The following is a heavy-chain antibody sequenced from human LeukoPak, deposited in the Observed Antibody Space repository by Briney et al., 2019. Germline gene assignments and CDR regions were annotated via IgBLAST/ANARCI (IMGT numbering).Heavy chain of an antibody. CDR3: ARASGGTGQDAFDI. CDR2: ISAYNGNT. D-gene: IGHD3/OR15-3a*01. V-gene: IGHV1-18*01. Sequence: ASVKVSCKASGYTFTSYGISWVRQAPGQGLEWMGWISAYNGNTNYAQKLQGRVTMTTDTSTSTAYMELRSLRSDDTAVYYCARASGGTGQDAFDIWGQGTMVTVSS. J-gene: IGHJ3*02. CDR1: GYTFTSYG.